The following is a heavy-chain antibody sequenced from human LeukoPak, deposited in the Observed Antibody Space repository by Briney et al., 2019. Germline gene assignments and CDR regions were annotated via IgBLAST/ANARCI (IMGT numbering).Heavy chain of an antibody. Sequence: GMSLRLSCAASGFTFNTYGMHWVRQTPGKGLECVAVIWFDGSKIYYTDSVKGRFTISRDNSKNTLFLQMSSLRAEDSGVYYCARDLAKGRYFDYWGQGTLVTVSS. J-gene: IGHJ4*02. D-gene: IGHD1-26*01. CDR2: IWFDGSKI. CDR1: GFTFNTYG. CDR3: ARDLAKGRYFDY. V-gene: IGHV3-33*01.